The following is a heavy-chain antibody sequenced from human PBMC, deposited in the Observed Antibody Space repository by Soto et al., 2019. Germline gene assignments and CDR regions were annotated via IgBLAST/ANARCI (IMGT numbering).Heavy chain of an antibody. V-gene: IGHV2-5*01. CDR2: IYWNDDK. CDR1: GFSLSTSGVG. D-gene: IGHD3-3*01. Sequence: SGPTLVNPTQTLTLTCTFSGFSLSTSGVGVGWIRQPPGKALEWLALIYWNDDKRYSPSLKSRLTITKDTSKNQVVLTMTNMEPVDTPKYSCPQIFFAPSRTPSFDYGGQGTLATVPS. J-gene: IGHJ4*02. CDR3: PQIFFAPSRTPSFDY.